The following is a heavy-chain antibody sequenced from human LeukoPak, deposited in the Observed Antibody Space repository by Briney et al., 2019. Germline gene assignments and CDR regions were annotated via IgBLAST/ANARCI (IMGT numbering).Heavy chain of an antibody. CDR2: XXXXGGST. Sequence: GGSLRLSCTXSXXXXSXXAMNWVXQXXXXXXXXXXXXXXXGGSTYYADSVKGRFTISRDKSKNTLYLQMHSLRAEDTAVYYCTKGGGDYNFYYYYYGTDVWGQGTTVTVSS. CDR1: XXXXSXXA. V-gene: IGHV3-23*01. CDR3: TKGGGDYNFYYYYYGTDV. J-gene: IGHJ6*02. D-gene: IGHD4-17*01.